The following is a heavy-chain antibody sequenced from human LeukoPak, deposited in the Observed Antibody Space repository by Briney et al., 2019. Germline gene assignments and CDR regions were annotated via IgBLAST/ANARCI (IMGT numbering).Heavy chain of an antibody. Sequence: ASVKVSCKASGYTFTSYYMHWVRQAPGQGVERMGIINPSGGSTSYAQKFQGRVTMTRDTSTSTVYMELSSLRSEDTAVYYCAREDTIFGVVTWYYFDYWGQGTLVTVSS. CDR1: GYTFTSYY. J-gene: IGHJ4*02. CDR3: AREDTIFGVVTWYYFDY. V-gene: IGHV1-46*01. D-gene: IGHD3-3*01. CDR2: INPSGGST.